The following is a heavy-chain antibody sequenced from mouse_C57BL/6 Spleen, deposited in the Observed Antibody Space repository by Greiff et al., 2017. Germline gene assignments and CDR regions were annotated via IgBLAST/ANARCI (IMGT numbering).Heavy chain of an antibody. CDR1: GYNFTSYW. Sequence: QVQLQQPGAELVKPGASVKMSCKASGYNFTSYWITWVKQRPGQGLEWIGDIYPGSGSTNYNEKFKSKATLTVDTSSSTAYMQLSSLTSEDSAVYYCAREDVDGGVYAMDYWGQGASVTVSS. V-gene: IGHV1-55*01. CDR3: AREDVDGGVYAMDY. D-gene: IGHD1-1*02. J-gene: IGHJ4*01. CDR2: IYPGSGST.